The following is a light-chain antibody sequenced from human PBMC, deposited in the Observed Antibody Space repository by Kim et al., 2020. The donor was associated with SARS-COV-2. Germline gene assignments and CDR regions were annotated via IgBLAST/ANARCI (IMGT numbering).Light chain of an antibody. CDR3: QQSYSNPFT. V-gene: IGKV1-39*01. J-gene: IGKJ3*01. CDR2: AAS. Sequence: ASVGARVTMTCRASQSIRGYLNWYQQKPGKAPKLLIYAASGLQSGVPSRFSGSESGTDFTLTISSLQPDDFATYYCQQSYSNPFTFGPGTKVDIK. CDR1: QSIRGY.